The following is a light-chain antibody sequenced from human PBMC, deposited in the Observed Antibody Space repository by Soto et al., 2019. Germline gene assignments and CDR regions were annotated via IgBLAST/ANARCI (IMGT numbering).Light chain of an antibody. CDR3: MQSLQTWT. V-gene: IGKV2-28*01. J-gene: IGKJ1*01. CDR2: LGS. Sequence: DIVMTQSPLSLPVTPGEPASISCRSSQSLLHSDGYNYLEWYLQKPGQSPQLLIYLGSNRASGXXXXXXXXXXXXXXXXXITRVEAEDVGVYYCMQSLQTWTFGQGTKVEI. CDR1: QSLLHSDGYNY.